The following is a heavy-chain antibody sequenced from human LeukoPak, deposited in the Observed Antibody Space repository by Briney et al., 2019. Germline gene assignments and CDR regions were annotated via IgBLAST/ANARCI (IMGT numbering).Heavy chain of an antibody. CDR3: ASSSGSYYYYYMDV. CDR2: IYTSGST. J-gene: IGHJ6*03. D-gene: IGHD1-26*01. Sequence: SETLSLTCTVSGGSISSGSYYWSWIRQPAGKGLEWIGRIYTSGSTNYNPSLKSRVTISVDTSKNQFSLKLSSVTAADTAVYHCASSSGSYYYYYMDVWGKGTTVTVSS. V-gene: IGHV4-61*02. CDR1: GGSISSGSYY.